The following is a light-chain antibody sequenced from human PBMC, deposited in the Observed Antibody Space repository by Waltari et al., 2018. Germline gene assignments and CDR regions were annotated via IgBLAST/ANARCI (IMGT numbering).Light chain of an antibody. J-gene: IGKJ2*01. CDR3: QQYDRWPPYT. CDR2: TAS. V-gene: IGKV3-15*01. Sequence: EIVMTQSPATLSVSPGERVTLSCRASQSVSSNLAWYQQKPGQAPSLLIYTASTRATDIPARFSGSGSGTEFTLTISSLQSEDFAVYYCQQYDRWPPYTFGQGTKLEIK. CDR1: QSVSSN.